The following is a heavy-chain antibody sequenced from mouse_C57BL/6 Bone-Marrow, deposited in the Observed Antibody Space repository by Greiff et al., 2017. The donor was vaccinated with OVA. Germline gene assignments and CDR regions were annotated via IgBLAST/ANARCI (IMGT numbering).Heavy chain of an antibody. J-gene: IGHJ2*01. CDR3: ARYGYYGTPFDY. D-gene: IGHD1-1*01. Sequence: VQLHQPGAELVKPGASVKLSCKASGYTFTSYWMHWVKQRPGQGLEWIGMIHPNSGSTNYNEKFKSKATLTVDKSSSTAYMQLSSLTSEDSAVYYCARYGYYGTPFDYWGQGTTLTVSS. CDR2: IHPNSGST. CDR1: GYTFTSYW. V-gene: IGHV1-64*01.